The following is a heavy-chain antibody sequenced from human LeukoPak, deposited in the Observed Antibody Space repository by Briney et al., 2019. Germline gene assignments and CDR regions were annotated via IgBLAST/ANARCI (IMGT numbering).Heavy chain of an antibody. CDR2: INHSGST. J-gene: IGHJ4*02. V-gene: IGHV4-34*01. Sequence: KPSEPLSLTCAVYGGSFSGYYWSWIRQPPGKGLEWIGEINHSGSTNYNPSLKSRVTVSVDTSKNQFSLKLSSVTAADTAVYFCARGPPTDYYDSSGFYYVFDYWGQGTLVTVSS. CDR3: ARGPPTDYYDSSGFYYVFDY. D-gene: IGHD3-22*01. CDR1: GGSFSGYY.